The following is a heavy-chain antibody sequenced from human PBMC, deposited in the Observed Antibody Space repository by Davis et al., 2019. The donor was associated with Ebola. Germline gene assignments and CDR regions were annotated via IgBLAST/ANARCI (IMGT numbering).Heavy chain of an antibody. CDR3: TRDLKQPPPSYYYGMDV. Sequence: GESLKISCTTTGFTFGDYAINWVRQAPGKGLEWVGFIRSKGYGGKTEYAASVKGRFTISRDDSKSIAYLQMNSLKTEDTAVYYCTRDLKQPPPSYYYGMDVWGQGTTVTVS. V-gene: IGHV3-49*04. D-gene: IGHD6-13*01. J-gene: IGHJ6*02. CDR2: IRSKGYGGKT. CDR1: GFTFGDYA.